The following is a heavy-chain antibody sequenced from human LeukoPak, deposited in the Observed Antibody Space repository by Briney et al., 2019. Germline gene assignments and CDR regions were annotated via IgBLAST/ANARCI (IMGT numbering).Heavy chain of an antibody. D-gene: IGHD4-17*01. CDR3: ARTVTYWYFDL. CDR2: IYYSGST. J-gene: IGHJ2*01. CDR1: GGSISSSSYY. V-gene: IGHV4-39*01. Sequence: SETLSLTCTVSGGSISSSSYYWGWIRQPPGKGLEWIGSIYYSGSTYYNPSLKSRVTISVDTSKNQFSLELSSVTAADTAVYCCARTVTYWYFDLWGRGTLVTVSS.